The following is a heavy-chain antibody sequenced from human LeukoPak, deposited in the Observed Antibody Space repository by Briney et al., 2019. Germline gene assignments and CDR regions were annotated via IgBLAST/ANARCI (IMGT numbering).Heavy chain of an antibody. CDR1: GGSISSSSYS. CDR2: IYYSGST. D-gene: IGHD5-24*01. J-gene: IGHJ4*02. CDR3: ARDGGSDGYKPPFDY. V-gene: IGHV4-39*07. Sequence: SETLSLTCTVSGGSISSSSYSWGWIRQPPGTGLEWIGSIYYSGSTYYNPSLKSRVTISVDTSKNQFSLKLSSVTAADTAVYYCARDGGSDGYKPPFDYWGQGTLVTVSS.